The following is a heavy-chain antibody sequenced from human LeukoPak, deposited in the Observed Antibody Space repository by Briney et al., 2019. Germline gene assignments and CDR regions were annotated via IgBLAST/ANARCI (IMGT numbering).Heavy chain of an antibody. Sequence: GSLRLSCAASGFTFSSYSVNWVRQAPGKGLEWVSSISSSSSYIYYADSVKGRFTISRDNAKNSLYLQMNSLRAEDTAVYYCASSTSWDPMDVWGKGTTVTVSS. CDR3: ASSTSWDPMDV. CDR1: GFTFSSYS. D-gene: IGHD2-2*01. CDR2: ISSSSSYI. V-gene: IGHV3-21*01. J-gene: IGHJ6*03.